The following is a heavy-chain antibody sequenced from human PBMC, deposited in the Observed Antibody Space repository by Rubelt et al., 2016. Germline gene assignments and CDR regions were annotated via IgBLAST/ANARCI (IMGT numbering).Heavy chain of an antibody. D-gene: IGHD3-22*01. Sequence: QLHLQESGPGLVKPSETLSLNCTVSGGSISSSDYYWGWIRQPPGKGLEWIGNIFYSGSTHYNPSLKSRVNITVDPSKDQFPLNLNAVTAADTAVYYCARRGGSSGYYYFDSSGQGTLVTVSS. V-gene: IGHV4-39*01. CDR1: GGSISSSDYY. CDR2: IFYSGST. CDR3: ARRGGSSGYYYFDS. J-gene: IGHJ4*02.